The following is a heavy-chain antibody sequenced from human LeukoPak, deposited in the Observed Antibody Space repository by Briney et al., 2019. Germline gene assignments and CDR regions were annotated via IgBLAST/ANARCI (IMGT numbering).Heavy chain of an antibody. J-gene: IGHJ5*02. Sequence: SETLSLTCTVSGASISSYYWSWIRQPPGKGLEWIGYIYYSGSTNYNPSLKSRVNISVDTSKNQFSLRLSSVTAADTAVYYCARHWYYYDSSGYYYQPWGQGTLVTVSS. CDR3: ARHWYYYDSSGYYYQP. V-gene: IGHV4-59*01. CDR1: GASISSYY. D-gene: IGHD3-22*01. CDR2: IYYSGST.